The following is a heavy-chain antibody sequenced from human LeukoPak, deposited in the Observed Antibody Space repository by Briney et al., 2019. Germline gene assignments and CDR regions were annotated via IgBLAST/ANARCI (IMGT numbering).Heavy chain of an antibody. CDR3: AKDRPSISVTRPLDY. Sequence: GGSLRLSCAASGFTFSSYGMHWVRQAPGKGLEWVAFIRYDGSNKYYADSVKGRFTISRDNSKNTLYLQMNSLRAEDTAVYYCAKDRPSISVTRPLDYWGQGTLVTVSS. D-gene: IGHD4-11*01. CDR1: GFTFSSYG. V-gene: IGHV3-30*02. CDR2: IRYDGSNK. J-gene: IGHJ4*02.